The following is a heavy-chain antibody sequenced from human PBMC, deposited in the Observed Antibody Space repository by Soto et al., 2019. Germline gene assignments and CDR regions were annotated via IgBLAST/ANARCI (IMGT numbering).Heavy chain of an antibody. CDR2: IYYSGTT. CDR3: ARGLIRGSHSSGGWYYFDS. J-gene: IGHJ4*02. CDR1: GGSISSSSYY. D-gene: IGHD6-19*01. Sequence: SETLSLTCTVSGGSISSSSYYWGWIRQPPGKGLEWIGSIYYSGTTYYNPSLKSRVTISLQTSNNQFSLELSSVTAADTAVYYCARGLIRGSHSSGGWYYFDSWGKGTQVTVSS. V-gene: IGHV4-39*07.